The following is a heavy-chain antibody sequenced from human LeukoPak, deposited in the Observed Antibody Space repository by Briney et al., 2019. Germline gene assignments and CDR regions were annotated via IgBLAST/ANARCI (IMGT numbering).Heavy chain of an antibody. CDR3: ARDDFGDVDAFDI. J-gene: IGHJ3*02. CDR2: IYSSGHT. V-gene: IGHV4-4*07. D-gene: IGHD4-17*01. CDR1: GGSISRYY. Sequence: SETLSLTCTVSGGSISRYYWSWIRQSAGKGLEWIARIYSSGHTNYNPSLKGRVTISLDMSKNQFSLTMRSVTAADTAMYFCARDDFGDVDAFDIWGQGTMVTVSS.